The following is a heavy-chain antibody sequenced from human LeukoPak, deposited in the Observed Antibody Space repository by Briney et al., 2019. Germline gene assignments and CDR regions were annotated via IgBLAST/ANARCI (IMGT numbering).Heavy chain of an antibody. CDR2: ISGSGGST. CDR1: GFTFSSYG. V-gene: IGHV3-23*01. D-gene: IGHD3-22*01. CDR3: AKDGWSSGYWNKMGHDY. Sequence: GGSLRLSCAASGFTFSSYGMSWVRQAPGKGLEWVSAISGSGGSTYYADSVKGRFTISRDNSKNTLYLQMNSLRAEDTAVYYCAKDGWSSGYWNKMGHDYWGQGTLVTVSS. J-gene: IGHJ4*02.